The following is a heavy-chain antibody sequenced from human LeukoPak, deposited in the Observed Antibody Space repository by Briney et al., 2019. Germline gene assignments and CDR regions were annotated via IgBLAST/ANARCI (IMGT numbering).Heavy chain of an antibody. V-gene: IGHV3-48*01. D-gene: IGHD2-21*01. CDR3: AKDRGFIVAGGWFDP. Sequence: SGGSLRLSCAASGFTFSSYSMNWVRQAPGKGLEWVSYISSSSTIYYADSVKGRFTISRDNSKNTLYLQMNSLRAEDTAVYYCAKDRGFIVAGGWFDPWGQGTLVTVSS. CDR1: GFTFSSYS. J-gene: IGHJ5*02. CDR2: ISSSSTI.